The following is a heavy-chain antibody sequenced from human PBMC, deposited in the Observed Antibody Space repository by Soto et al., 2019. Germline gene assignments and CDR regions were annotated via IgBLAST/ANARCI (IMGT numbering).Heavy chain of an antibody. CDR2: ISYDGGSK. J-gene: IGHJ4*02. D-gene: IGHD2-15*01. V-gene: IGHV3-30-3*01. Sequence: QVHLVESGGGVVQPGRSLRLSCAASAFTFSSYAMHWVRQAPGKGLEWVAVISYDGGSKFYADSVKGRFTISRDNSKKTLYLKMNSLRADDTAVYYCARVDCSGGSCYGVGYFDYWGQGTLVTVSS. CDR1: AFTFSSYA. CDR3: ARVDCSGGSCYGVGYFDY.